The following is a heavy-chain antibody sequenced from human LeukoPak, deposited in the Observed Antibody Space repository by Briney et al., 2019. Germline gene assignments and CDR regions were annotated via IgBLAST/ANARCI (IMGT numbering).Heavy chain of an antibody. D-gene: IGHD6-13*01. V-gene: IGHV4-59*01. J-gene: IGHJ1*01. Sequence: SEMSSLPCTVSCSSMSGYFWSWIRQPPREGLEWSGYIYYSGSTNYNPSLNSGVTISVDTSKNQFYLKLSSVTAADTAVYYCARSITSSWYGVFQHWGQGTLVTVSS. CDR2: IYYSGST. CDR3: ARSITSSWYGVFQH. CDR1: CSSMSGYF.